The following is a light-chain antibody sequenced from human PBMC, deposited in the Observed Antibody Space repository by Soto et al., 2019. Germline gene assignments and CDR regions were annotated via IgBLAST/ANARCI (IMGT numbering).Light chain of an antibody. CDR1: QSLSSNY. CDR3: QQYGSLWT. CDR2: DAS. J-gene: IGKJ1*01. V-gene: IGKV3-20*01. Sequence: ELVLTQSPGTLSLSPGERATLSCRASQSLSSNYLAWYQQKPGQAPRLLIYDASSRATGIPDRFSGSGSGTDFTLTISRLEPEDFAVYYCQQYGSLWTFGQGTKVDIK.